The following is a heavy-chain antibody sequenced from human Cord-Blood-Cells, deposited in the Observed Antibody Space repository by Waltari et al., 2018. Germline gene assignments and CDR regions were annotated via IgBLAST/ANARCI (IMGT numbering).Heavy chain of an antibody. D-gene: IGHD3-9*01. Sequence: EVQLLESGGGLVQPGGSLRLSCAASGFTFSSYAMSWVRPAPGKGLEWAAAISGSGGSTYYADSVKGRFTISIDNSKNSLYLQMNSLRAEDTAVYYCARHFDWLLDYFDYWGQGTLVTVSS. J-gene: IGHJ4*02. V-gene: IGHV3-23*01. CDR3: ARHFDWLLDYFDY. CDR2: ISGSGGST. CDR1: GFTFSSYA.